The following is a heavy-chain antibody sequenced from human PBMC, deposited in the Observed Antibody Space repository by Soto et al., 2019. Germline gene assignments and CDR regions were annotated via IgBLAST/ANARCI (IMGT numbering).Heavy chain of an antibody. CDR2: VYYNGST. CDR1: GGSIRSRGYF. Sequence: QLQLQESGPGLVKPSETLSLTCAVSGGSIRSRGYFWGWIRQPPGKGLEWIGSVYYNGSTYYNPSLKSRVTISVDTSKNQFSLKLSSVTAADTTVYYCAPYDFWSGYYYNWGQGTLVTVSS. V-gene: IGHV4-39*01. J-gene: IGHJ4*02. D-gene: IGHD3-3*01. CDR3: APYDFWSGYYYN.